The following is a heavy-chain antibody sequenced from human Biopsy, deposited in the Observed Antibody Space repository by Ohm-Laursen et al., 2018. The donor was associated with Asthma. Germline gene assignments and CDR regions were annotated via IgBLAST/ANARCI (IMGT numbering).Heavy chain of an antibody. D-gene: IGHD3-16*01. Sequence: ASVKVSCKASGYTFTSYDINWVRQATGQGLEWMGLMNPNSGNTGYPQNFQGRVTMTRDTSISTAYMELSSLRSEDTAVYYCTRWSLRVRDTPNDYWGQGTLVTVSS. CDR3: TRWSLRVRDTPNDY. V-gene: IGHV1-8*01. J-gene: IGHJ4*02. CDR2: MNPNSGNT. CDR1: GYTFTSYD.